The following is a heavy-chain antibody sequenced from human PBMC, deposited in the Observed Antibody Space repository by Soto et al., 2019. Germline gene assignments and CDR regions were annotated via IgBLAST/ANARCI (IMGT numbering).Heavy chain of an antibody. CDR1: GFTFSMFA. V-gene: IGHV3-23*01. D-gene: IGHD3-10*01. J-gene: IGHJ4*02. Sequence: GGSLRLSCAASGFTFSMFAMNWVRQAPGKGLEWVASISYSGGSTNYAGSVRGRFTISRDNSKNTLSLQMTSLRAEDTAVYYCAKVMGSTSSTANFDYWGRGTLVTVSS. CDR2: ISYSGGST. CDR3: AKVMGSTSSTANFDY.